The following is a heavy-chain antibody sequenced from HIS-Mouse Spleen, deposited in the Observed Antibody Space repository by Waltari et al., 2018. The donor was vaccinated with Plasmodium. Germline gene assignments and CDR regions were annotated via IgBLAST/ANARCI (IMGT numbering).Heavy chain of an antibody. CDR2: SYHSGST. J-gene: IGHJ2*01. D-gene: IGHD2-15*01. CDR3: ARSLGIASSYWYFDL. V-gene: IGHV4-38-2*02. CDR1: GYSICSGYY. Sequence: QVQLQESGPGLVKPSETLSLTGTVSGYSICSGYYWGWIRQPPGKGLGWIGGSYHSGSTYYNPSLKSRVTISVDTSKNQFSLKLSSVTAADTAVYYCARSLGIASSYWYFDLWGRGTLVTVSS.